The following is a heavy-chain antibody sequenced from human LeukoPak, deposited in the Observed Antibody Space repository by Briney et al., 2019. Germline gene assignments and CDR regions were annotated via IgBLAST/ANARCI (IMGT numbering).Heavy chain of an antibody. J-gene: IGHJ3*02. Sequence: PGGSLRLSCAASGFTFSSYAMSWVRHAPGKGLEWVSAISGSGGSTYYADSVKGRFTVSRDNSKNTLYLQMNSLRAEDTAVYYCAKVGPAYCGGDCYSDAFDIWGQGTMVTVSS. CDR3: AKVGPAYCGGDCYSDAFDI. CDR1: GFTFSSYA. V-gene: IGHV3-23*01. D-gene: IGHD2-21*02. CDR2: ISGSGGST.